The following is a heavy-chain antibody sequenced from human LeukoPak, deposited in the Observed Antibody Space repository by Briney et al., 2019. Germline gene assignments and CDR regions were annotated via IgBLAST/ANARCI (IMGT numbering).Heavy chain of an antibody. CDR3: ARSHGDY. CDR2: VKQDGSEK. Sequence: GGSLRLSCTASGFTFSTYWMTWVRQAPGKGLEWVANVKQDGSEKHYVDSVKGRFTISRDNAKNSLFLQMNSLRAEDTAVYYCARSHGDYWGQGALVTASS. V-gene: IGHV3-7*03. J-gene: IGHJ4*02. CDR1: GFTFSTYW.